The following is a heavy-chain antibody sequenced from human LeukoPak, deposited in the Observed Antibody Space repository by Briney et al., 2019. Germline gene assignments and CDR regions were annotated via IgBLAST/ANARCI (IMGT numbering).Heavy chain of an antibody. D-gene: IGHD6-13*01. CDR1: GFTFSSYE. J-gene: IGHJ4*02. CDR2: ISSSGSTI. CDR3: ARDSGSSWYPDYFDY. V-gene: IGHV3-48*03. Sequence: GGSLRLSCAASGFTFSSYEKNWVRQAPGKGLEWVSYISSSGSTIYYADSVKGRFTISRDNAKNSLYLQMNSLRAEDTAVYYCARDSGSSWYPDYFDYWGQGTLVTVSS.